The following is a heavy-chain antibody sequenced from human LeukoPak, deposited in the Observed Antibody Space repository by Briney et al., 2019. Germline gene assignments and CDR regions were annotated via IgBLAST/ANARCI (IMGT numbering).Heavy chain of an antibody. D-gene: IGHD3-22*01. J-gene: IGHJ3*02. CDR1: GFTFSSYD. V-gene: IGHV3-13*01. CDR2: IGTAGDT. Sequence: GGSLRLSCAASGFTFSSYDMHWVRQATGKGLEWVSAIGTAGDTYYPGSVKGRFTISRENVKNSLYLQMNSLRAGDTAVYYCARGPSYYYDSSGYAFDIWGQGTMVTVSS. CDR3: ARGPSYYYDSSGYAFDI.